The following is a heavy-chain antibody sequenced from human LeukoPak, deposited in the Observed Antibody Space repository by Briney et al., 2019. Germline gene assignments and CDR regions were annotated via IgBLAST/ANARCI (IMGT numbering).Heavy chain of an antibody. CDR2: INSDGSST. CDR3: ARVGQAGYVGYPLDY. J-gene: IGHJ4*02. CDR1: GFTFRSYW. D-gene: IGHD5-12*01. V-gene: IGHV3-74*01. Sequence: GSLRLSCAASGFTFRSYWMHWVRQAPGKGLMWVSRINSDGSSTSYADSVKGRFTISRDNAKNTLYLRMNSLRAEDTAVFYCARVGQAGYVGYPLDYRGQGTLVTVSS.